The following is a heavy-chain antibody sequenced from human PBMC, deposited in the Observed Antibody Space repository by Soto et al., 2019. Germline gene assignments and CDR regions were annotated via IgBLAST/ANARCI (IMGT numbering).Heavy chain of an antibody. V-gene: IGHV4-34*01. Sequence: SETLSLTCAVYGGSFSGYYWSWIRQPPGKGLEWIGEISHSGSTNYNPSLKSRVTISKDTSKIQLYLKLSSVTAADTAVYYCARGFLVYCSGGICPNRDFDYCGQGTLVTVSS. D-gene: IGHD2-15*01. CDR1: GGSFSGYY. CDR3: ARGFLVYCSGGICPNRDFDY. CDR2: ISHSGST. J-gene: IGHJ4*02.